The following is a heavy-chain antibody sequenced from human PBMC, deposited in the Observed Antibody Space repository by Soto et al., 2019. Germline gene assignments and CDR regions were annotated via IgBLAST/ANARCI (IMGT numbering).Heavy chain of an antibody. CDR2: INPKSGGT. V-gene: IGHV1-2*04. D-gene: IGHD6-6*01. J-gene: IGHJ5*02. CDR3: AKDLTRQLAYWLDP. Sequence: GASVKVSCKASGYSFTDYHIHWVRQAPGQGLEWLGRINPKSGGTSTAQKFQGWVTMTRDTSIATAYLTLTSLTSDDTALYYCAKDLTRQLAYWLDPWGQGTQVTVSS. CDR1: GYSFTDYH.